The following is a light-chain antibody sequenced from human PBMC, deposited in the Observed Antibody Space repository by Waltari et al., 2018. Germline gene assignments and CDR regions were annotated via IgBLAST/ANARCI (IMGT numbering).Light chain of an antibody. Sequence: DIVMTQSPDSLAVSLGERATINCKSSQSVLYSPNNKTYLAWFHQKPGHPPKLLIYWASTQESGVPDRFSGSGSVTDFTLAISSLQAEDVAVYYCQQYYSPPYTFGQGTTLEIK. CDR1: QSVLYSPNNKTY. V-gene: IGKV4-1*01. CDR2: WAS. J-gene: IGKJ2*01. CDR3: QQYYSPPYT.